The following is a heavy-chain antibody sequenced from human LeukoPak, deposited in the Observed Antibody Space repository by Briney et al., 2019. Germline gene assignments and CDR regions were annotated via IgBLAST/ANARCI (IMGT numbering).Heavy chain of an antibody. J-gene: IGHJ4*02. V-gene: IGHV4-4*07. D-gene: IGHD6-6*01. CDR1: GGSISPYY. Sequence: PSETLSPTCTVSGGSISPYYWSWVRQPAGKGLEGIGRIHTSGSVDYNPSLKSRVTMSVDTSKEQFSLTLSSVTAADTAMYYCAREGSMTARPFVSIDYWGQGTLVTVSS. CDR3: AREGSMTARPFVSIDY. CDR2: IHTSGSV.